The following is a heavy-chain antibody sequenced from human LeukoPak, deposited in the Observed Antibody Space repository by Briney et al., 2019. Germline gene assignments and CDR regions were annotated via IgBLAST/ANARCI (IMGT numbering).Heavy chain of an antibody. D-gene: IGHD6-19*01. CDR1: GYTFPGYY. J-gene: IGHJ4*02. V-gene: IGHV1-2*02. CDR3: ARSRAVAGTFDY. Sequence: ASVKVSCKASGYTFPGYYMHWVRQAPGQGLEWMGWINPNSGGTNYAQKFQGRVTMTRDTSISTAYMELRSLRSDDTAVYYCARSRAVAGTFDYWGQGTLVTVSS. CDR2: INPNSGGT.